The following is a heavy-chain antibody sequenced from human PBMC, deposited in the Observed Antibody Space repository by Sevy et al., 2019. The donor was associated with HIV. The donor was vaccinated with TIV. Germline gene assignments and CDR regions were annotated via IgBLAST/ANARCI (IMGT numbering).Heavy chain of an antibody. J-gene: IGHJ4*02. V-gene: IGHV1-18*01. D-gene: IGHD3-10*01. CDR3: ARVPTYYYGSATYFDS. CDR1: GYNFLSDG. CDR2: IGLYNGNA. Sequence: ASVKVSCKASGYNFLSDGITWVRQAPGQGLEWMAWIGLYNGNANYAQKFRYRVTMTTDTSTNTAYLELRSLRSDDTAVYYCARVPTYYYGSATYFDSWGQGSLVTVSS.